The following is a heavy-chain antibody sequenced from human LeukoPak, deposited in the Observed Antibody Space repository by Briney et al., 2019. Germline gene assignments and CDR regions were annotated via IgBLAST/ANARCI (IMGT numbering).Heavy chain of an antibody. CDR1: GFIFSDHY. Sequence: GGSLRLSCAVSGFIFSDHYMDWVRQAPGKGPECIARSTNKASGYTTHYAASVQGRFTISRDDSKNTLFLQMNRLSAEDTALYYCARDTVPLGAPGENSDFFDCWGQGTLVTVSS. CDR2: STNKASGYTT. CDR3: ARDTVPLGAPGENSDFFDC. J-gene: IGHJ4*02. D-gene: IGHD3-16*01. V-gene: IGHV3-72*01.